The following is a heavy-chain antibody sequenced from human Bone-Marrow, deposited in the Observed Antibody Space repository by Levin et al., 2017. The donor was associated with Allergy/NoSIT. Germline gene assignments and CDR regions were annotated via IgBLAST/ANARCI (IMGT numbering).Heavy chain of an antibody. V-gene: IGHV3-21*01. Sequence: GGSLRLSCVASGFTFRNYSMNWVRQTPGKGLEWVSSISSGAIYTYYADSLEGRFTISRDNDQNSLFLQMTSLRAEDTAVYYCARDFYYGSGSPRGYGMDVWGRGTTVTVSS. CDR2: ISSGAIYT. J-gene: IGHJ6*02. D-gene: IGHD3-10*01. CDR3: ARDFYYGSGSPRGYGMDV. CDR1: GFTFRNYS.